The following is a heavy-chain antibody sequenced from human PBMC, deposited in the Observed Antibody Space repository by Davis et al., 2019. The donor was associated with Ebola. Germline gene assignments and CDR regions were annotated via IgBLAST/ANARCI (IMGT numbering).Heavy chain of an antibody. CDR3: ARDSAVVFFDY. CDR1: GFTFSRYT. D-gene: IGHD5-18*01. CDR2: TSCCNGRT. J-gene: IGHJ4*02. V-gene: IGHV3-21*04. Sequence: PGGSLRLSCAASGFTFSRYTINWVRQAPGKGLEWVSYTSCCNGRTYYADSVKGRFTSSRDGATNSVHLQMDSLRADDTAVYYCARDSAVVFFDYWSQGTLVTVSS.